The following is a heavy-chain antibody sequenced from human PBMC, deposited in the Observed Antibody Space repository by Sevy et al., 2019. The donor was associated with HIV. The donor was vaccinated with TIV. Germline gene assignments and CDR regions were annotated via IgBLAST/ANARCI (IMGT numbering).Heavy chain of an antibody. V-gene: IGHV3-30-3*01. D-gene: IGHD3-10*01. CDR1: GFTFSSYA. Sequence: GGSLRLSCAASGFTFSSYAMHWVRQAPGKGLEWVAVISYDGSNKYYADSVKGRFTISRDNSKNTLYQQMNSLRAEDTAVYYCARRYYGSGRHPIEYYYGMDVWGQGTTVTVSS. CDR2: ISYDGSNK. J-gene: IGHJ6*02. CDR3: ARRYYGSGRHPIEYYYGMDV.